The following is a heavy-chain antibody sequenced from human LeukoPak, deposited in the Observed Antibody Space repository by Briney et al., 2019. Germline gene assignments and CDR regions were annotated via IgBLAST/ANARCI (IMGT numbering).Heavy chain of an antibody. CDR1: GGSFSGYY. Sequence: SETLSLTCAVYGGSFSGYYWGWIRQPPGKGLEWIGSIYYSGSTYYNPSLKSRVTISVDTSKNQFSLKLSSVTAADTAVYYCARQGEKWELLKSWPYAFDIWGQGTMVTVSS. D-gene: IGHD1-26*01. CDR3: ARQGEKWELLKSWPYAFDI. J-gene: IGHJ3*02. CDR2: IYYSGST. V-gene: IGHV4-39*01.